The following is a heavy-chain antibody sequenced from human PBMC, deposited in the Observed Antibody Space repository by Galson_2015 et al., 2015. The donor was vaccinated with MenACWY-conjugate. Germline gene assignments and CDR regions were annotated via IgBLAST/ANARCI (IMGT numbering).Heavy chain of an antibody. V-gene: IGHV2-70*11. J-gene: IGHJ6*03. CDR2: IDWDDNR. D-gene: IGHD5-12*01. Sequence: PALVKPTQTLTLTCTFSGFSLSTPEMCVSWIRQSPGKALEWLARIDWDDNRYYSTSLKTRLTISKDTSKNQVVLSMTNMDPADTATYYCARTRRYTSYYFYYYIDVWGKGTTVAVSS. CDR1: GFSLSTPEMC. CDR3: ARTRRYTSYYFYYYIDV.